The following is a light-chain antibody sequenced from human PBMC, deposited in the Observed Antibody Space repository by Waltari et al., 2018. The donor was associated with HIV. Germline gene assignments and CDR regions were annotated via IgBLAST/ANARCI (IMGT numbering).Light chain of an antibody. J-gene: IGLJ1*01. CDR1: SSNVGSKP. CDR3: VAWDDSLSGYV. Sequence: QSVLTQPPSASGTLGQRVTISCPGSSSNVGSKPVYWFQQVPGTAPKLLIYRAYQRRSGIPDRFSGSKSGASASLTISGLRSEDEADYYCVAWDDSLSGYVCGTGTKVSVL. CDR2: RAY. V-gene: IGLV1-47*01.